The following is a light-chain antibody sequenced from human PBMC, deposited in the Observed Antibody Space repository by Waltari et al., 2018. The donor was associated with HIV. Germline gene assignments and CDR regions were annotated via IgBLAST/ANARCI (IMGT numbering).Light chain of an antibody. Sequence: DIVMTQTPLSLSVTPGQPASISCKSSQSLLHSAGMTFSYLYLQRSGQPPQLLIYEVSYRFSGVPHRFSSSGSGTDFTLKISRVEAEDVGVYYCMQSIHLPGLTFGGGTKVEIK. J-gene: IGKJ4*01. CDR3: MQSIHLPGLT. CDR2: EVS. CDR1: QSLLHSAGMTF. V-gene: IGKV2D-29*01.